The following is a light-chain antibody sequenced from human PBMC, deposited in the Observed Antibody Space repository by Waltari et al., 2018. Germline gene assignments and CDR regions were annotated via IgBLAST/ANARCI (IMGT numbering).Light chain of an antibody. V-gene: IGKV1-12*01. Sequence: DIQMTQSPSSVSASVGDRVTISCRASHDISSYLAWYQPKPGKAPKLLIYAASSLLSGVPSRFSGSGSGTDFTLTISSLQADDSATYYCQQGKTFPLTFGGGTKVEI. CDR3: QQGKTFPLT. CDR2: AAS. CDR1: HDISSY. J-gene: IGKJ4*01.